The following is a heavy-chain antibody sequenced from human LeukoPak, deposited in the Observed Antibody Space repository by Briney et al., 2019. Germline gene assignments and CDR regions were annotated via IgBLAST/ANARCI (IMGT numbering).Heavy chain of an antibody. Sequence: GGSLRLSCAASGFTSSSYTMHWVRQAPGKGLEWVAIISYDGSNKYYADSVKGRFTISRDNSKNTLYLQMNSLRAEDTAVYYCARGGDKAFDIWGQGTMVTVSS. CDR3: ARGGDKAFDI. V-gene: IGHV3-30-3*01. CDR2: ISYDGSNK. J-gene: IGHJ3*02. D-gene: IGHD3-10*01. CDR1: GFTSSSYT.